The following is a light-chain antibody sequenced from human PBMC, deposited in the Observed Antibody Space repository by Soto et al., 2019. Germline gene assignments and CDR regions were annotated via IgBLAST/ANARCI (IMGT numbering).Light chain of an antibody. Sequence: DVQMTQSPSSLSASVGDRVTITCRASQGISNYLAWYQQKPGKVPKLLIYAASTLQSGVPSRFSGSGSGTDFTLTISSMQAEDVAIYYCQQYNGAPWTFGQGTKVEIK. CDR2: AAS. J-gene: IGKJ1*01. CDR3: QQYNGAPWT. V-gene: IGKV1-27*01. CDR1: QGISNY.